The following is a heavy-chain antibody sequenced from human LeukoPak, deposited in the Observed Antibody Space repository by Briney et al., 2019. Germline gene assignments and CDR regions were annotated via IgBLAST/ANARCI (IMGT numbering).Heavy chain of an antibody. CDR1: GFTFSSYA. Sequence: GGSLRLSCAASGFTFSSYAMTWVRQAPGKGLEWVSAISGSGGSTYYADSIKGQFTISRDNSKNTLYLQMNSLRAEDTAVYYCAKATVTSITIFDYWGQGTLVTVS. J-gene: IGHJ4*02. CDR2: ISGSGGST. CDR3: AKATVTSITIFDY. D-gene: IGHD4-17*01. V-gene: IGHV3-23*01.